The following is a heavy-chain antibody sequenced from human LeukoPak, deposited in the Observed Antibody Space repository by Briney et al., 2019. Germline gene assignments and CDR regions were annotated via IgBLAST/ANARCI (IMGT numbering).Heavy chain of an antibody. D-gene: IGHD3-16*01. Sequence: SETLSLTCAVYGGSFSGYYWSWIRQPPGKGPEWIGEINHSGSTNYNPSLKSRVTISVDTSKNQFSLKLSSVTAADTAVYYCARGLGGVDPWGQGTLVTVSS. CDR3: ARGLGGVDP. CDR1: GGSFSGYY. J-gene: IGHJ5*02. CDR2: INHSGST. V-gene: IGHV4-34*01.